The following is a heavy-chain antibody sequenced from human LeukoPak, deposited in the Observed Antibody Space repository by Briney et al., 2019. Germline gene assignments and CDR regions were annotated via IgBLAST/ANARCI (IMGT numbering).Heavy chain of an antibody. Sequence: SETLSLTCTVSGGSISSYYWSWIRQPPGKGLEWIGYIYYSGSTNYNPSLKSRVTISVDTSKNQFSLKLSSVTAADTAVYYCARGKGFLEWLLPPIMDVWGKGTTVTVSS. CDR1: GGSISSYY. V-gene: IGHV4-59*01. J-gene: IGHJ6*03. D-gene: IGHD3-3*01. CDR2: IYYSGST. CDR3: ARGKGFLEWLLPPIMDV.